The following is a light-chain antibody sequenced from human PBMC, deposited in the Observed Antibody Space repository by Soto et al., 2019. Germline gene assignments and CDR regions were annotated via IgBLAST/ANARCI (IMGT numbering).Light chain of an antibody. J-gene: IGKJ5*01. V-gene: IGKV1-33*01. CDR2: DAS. CDR3: QQYDNFPIT. CDR1: QDIRNY. Sequence: DVRMTQSPSSLSASVGDRVTITCQASQDIRNYLNWYQQKPGKAPHLLIYDASNLKTGVPSRFSGSGSGTAFTFIISDLQPEDIATYYCQQYDNFPITFGQGTRLEIK.